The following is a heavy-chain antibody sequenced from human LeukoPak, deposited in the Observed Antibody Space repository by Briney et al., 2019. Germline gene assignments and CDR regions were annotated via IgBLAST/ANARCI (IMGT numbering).Heavy chain of an antibody. CDR1: GFTFSSYE. Sequence: PGGSLRLSCDASGFTFSSYEMNWVRQAPGKGLEWVAYISDSNADKHYADSVKGRFTISRDNARNSLYLQLGSLRAEDTAVYYCARDGSVAVPGTLYFDSWGQGTLVTVSS. V-gene: IGHV3-48*03. J-gene: IGHJ4*02. CDR3: ARDGSVAVPGTLYFDS. CDR2: ISDSNADK. D-gene: IGHD6-19*01.